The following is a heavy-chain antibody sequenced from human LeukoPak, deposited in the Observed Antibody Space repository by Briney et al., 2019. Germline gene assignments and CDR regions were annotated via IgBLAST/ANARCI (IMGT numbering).Heavy chain of an antibody. Sequence: EASVKVSCKASGYTFTSYGISWVRQAPGQGLEWMGWTSVFYGHTNYSQNSQGRLTMTTHTSTSTAYLELRSLRSDETAVYYCVREVSAANAGYMDVWGTGTTVTVSS. J-gene: IGHJ6*03. V-gene: IGHV1-18*01. CDR1: GYTFTSYG. CDR3: VREVSAANAGYMDV. CDR2: TSVFYGHT. D-gene: IGHD6-13*01.